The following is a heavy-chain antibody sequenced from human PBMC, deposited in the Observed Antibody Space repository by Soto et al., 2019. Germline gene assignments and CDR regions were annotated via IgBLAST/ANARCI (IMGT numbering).Heavy chain of an antibody. CDR2: INPNSGVT. Sequence: QVQLVQSGAEVRKPGASVTVSCRSSGDSFNDYYIHWVRQAPGQGLGWMGWINPNSGVTKYAQKFQGWVSMTRDTSNRTDYRQRSRIRSADTAVYYRARESGGATATLDYYYFYMAGWGTGTTVTVSS. CDR1: GDSFNDYY. V-gene: IGHV1-2*04. J-gene: IGHJ6*03. D-gene: IGHD5-12*01. CDR3: ARESGGATATLDYYYFYMAG.